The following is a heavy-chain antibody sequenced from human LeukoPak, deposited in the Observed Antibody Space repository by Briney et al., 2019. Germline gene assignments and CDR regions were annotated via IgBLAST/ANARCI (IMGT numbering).Heavy chain of an antibody. D-gene: IGHD3/OR15-3a*01. CDR2: INSDGSST. J-gene: IGHJ3*02. Sequence: PGGSLRLSCAASGFTFSRYWMHWVRQAPGKGLLCVLRINSDGSSTYYADSVKGRFTTSRDNAKNALHLQMNSLTAEDTAVYYCVLDLFSSFAFDIWGQGTMVTVSS. CDR3: VLDLFSSFAFDI. V-gene: IGHV3-74*01. CDR1: GFTFSRYW.